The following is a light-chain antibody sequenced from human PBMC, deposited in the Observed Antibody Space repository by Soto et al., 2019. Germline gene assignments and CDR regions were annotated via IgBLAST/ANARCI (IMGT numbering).Light chain of an antibody. CDR1: SSDVGGYYY. J-gene: IGLJ1*01. Sequence: QSALTQPRSVSGSPRQSVTISCTGTSSDVGGYYYVSWYQQHPGKAPKVMIYDVSERPSGVPDRFSGSKSGNTASLTISGLQAEDEADYYCCSYAGSPRYVFGTGTKVTVL. V-gene: IGLV2-11*01. CDR2: DVS. CDR3: CSYAGSPRYV.